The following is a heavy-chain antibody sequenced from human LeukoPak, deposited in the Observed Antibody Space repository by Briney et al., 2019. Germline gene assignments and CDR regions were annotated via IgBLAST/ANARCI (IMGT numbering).Heavy chain of an antibody. Sequence: ASVKVSCKASGYTFTSYGISWVRQAPGQGLEWMGWISAYNGNTNYAQKLQGRVTMTTDTSTSTAYMELRSLRSDDTAVYYCARLVGGCYDFWSGYLHYYYYMDVWGKGTTVTVSS. V-gene: IGHV1-18*01. CDR1: GYTFTSYG. CDR2: ISAYNGNT. J-gene: IGHJ6*03. CDR3: ARLVGGCYDFWSGYLHYYYYMDV. D-gene: IGHD3-3*01.